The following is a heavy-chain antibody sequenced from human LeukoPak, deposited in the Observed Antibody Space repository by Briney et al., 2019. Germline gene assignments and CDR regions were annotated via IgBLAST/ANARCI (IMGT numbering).Heavy chain of an antibody. V-gene: IGHV3-11*04. CDR3: ARDFCRSSGCHAFDI. CDR2: ISSSGSTI. CDR1: GFTFDDYA. D-gene: IGHD3-22*01. Sequence: GGSLRLSCAASGFTFDDYAMHWVRQAPGKGLEWVSYISSSGSTIYYADSVKGRFTISRDNAKNSLYLQMNSLRAEDTAVYYCARDFCRSSGCHAFDIWGQGTMVTVSS. J-gene: IGHJ3*02.